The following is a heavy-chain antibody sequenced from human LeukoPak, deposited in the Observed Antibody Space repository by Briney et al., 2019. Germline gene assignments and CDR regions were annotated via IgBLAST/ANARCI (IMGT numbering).Heavy chain of an antibody. J-gene: IGHJ4*02. CDR1: GFTFSSYG. Sequence: GGSLRLSCAVSGFTFSSYGMHWVRQAPGKGLEWVAVISYDGSNKYYADSVKGRFTISRDNSKNTLYLQMNSLRAEDTAVYYCAKDVAKWELLPCEYDYWGQGTLVTVSS. V-gene: IGHV3-30*18. CDR3: AKDVAKWELLPCEYDY. D-gene: IGHD1-26*01. CDR2: ISYDGSNK.